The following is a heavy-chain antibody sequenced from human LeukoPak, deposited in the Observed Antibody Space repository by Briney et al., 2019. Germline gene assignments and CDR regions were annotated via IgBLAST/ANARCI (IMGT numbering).Heavy chain of an antibody. CDR3: AREVWDTYGFGYAFDI. CDR2: ISSSGSTI. CDR1: GFTFSDYY. Sequence: GGSLRLSCAASGFTFSDYYMSWIRQAPGKGLEWVSYISSSGSTIYYADSVKGRFTISRDNAKNSLYLQMNSLRAEDTAVYYCAREVWDTYGFGYAFDIWGQGTMVTVSS. V-gene: IGHV3-11*01. D-gene: IGHD5-18*01. J-gene: IGHJ3*02.